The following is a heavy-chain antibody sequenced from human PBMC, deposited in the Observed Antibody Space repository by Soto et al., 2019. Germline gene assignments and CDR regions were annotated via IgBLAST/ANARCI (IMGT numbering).Heavy chain of an antibody. J-gene: IGHJ4*02. CDR3: AKADRGNWVPRY. CDR1: GFTFSSYG. V-gene: IGHV3-30*18. D-gene: IGHD7-27*01. Sequence: GGSLRLSCAASGFTFSSYGMHWVRQAPGKGLEWVAVISYDGSNKYYADSVKGRFTISRDNSKNTLYLQMNSLRAEDTAVYYCAKADRGNWVPRYWGQGTLVTVSS. CDR2: ISYDGSNK.